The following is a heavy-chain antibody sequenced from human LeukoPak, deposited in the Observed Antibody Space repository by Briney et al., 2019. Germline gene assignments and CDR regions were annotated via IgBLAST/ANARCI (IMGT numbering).Heavy chain of an antibody. Sequence: GSVKVSCKASGYTFTSYGISWVRQAPGQGLEWMGWISAYNGNTNYAQKLQGRVTMTTDTSTSTAYMELRSLRSDDTAVYYCARAWLGLTGDGYTADNWFDPWGQGTLVTVSS. D-gene: IGHD5-12*01. V-gene: IGHV1-18*01. CDR2: ISAYNGNT. J-gene: IGHJ5*02. CDR3: ARAWLGLTGDGYTADNWFDP. CDR1: GYTFTSYG.